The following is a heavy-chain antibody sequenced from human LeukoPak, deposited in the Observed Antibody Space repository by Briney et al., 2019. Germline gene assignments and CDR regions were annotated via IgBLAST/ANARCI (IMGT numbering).Heavy chain of an antibody. CDR2: ISESGAST. J-gene: IGHJ4*02. D-gene: IGHD3-10*01. V-gene: IGHV3-23*01. Sequence: GGSLRLSCAASGFTFSSYAMTWVRQAPGKGLEWVSVISESGASTYYAESVKGRFTISRDNSRNTLYLQMNSLRGEDTAVYYCAKGAYYYAPFDYWGQGTLVTVSS. CDR1: GFTFSSYA. CDR3: AKGAYYYAPFDY.